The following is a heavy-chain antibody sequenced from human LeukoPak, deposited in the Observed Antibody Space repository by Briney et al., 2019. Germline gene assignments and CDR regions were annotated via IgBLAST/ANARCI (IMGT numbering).Heavy chain of an antibody. CDR3: ARNNPSGVWSFDY. CDR1: GFTFTTYW. V-gene: IGHV3-7*01. D-gene: IGHD1-14*01. Sequence: GGSLRLSCAGSGFTFTTYWMSWVRQAPGKGLECVANIKQDGSEISYVDSVKGRFTISRDNAKNSLYLQMNSLRAEDTAVYYCARNNPSGVWSFDYWGQGTLVTVSS. CDR2: IKQDGSEI. J-gene: IGHJ4*02.